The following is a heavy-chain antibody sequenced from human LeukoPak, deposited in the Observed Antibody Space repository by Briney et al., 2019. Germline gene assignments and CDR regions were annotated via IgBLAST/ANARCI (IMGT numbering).Heavy chain of an antibody. D-gene: IGHD3-3*01. J-gene: IGHJ4*02. CDR3: AKDLAPGEIRFLEWADVGNYFDY. CDR1: GFTFSSYA. CDR2: ISGSGGST. V-gene: IGHV3-23*01. Sequence: PGGSLRLSCAASGFTFSSYAMSWVRQAPGKGLEGVSAISGSGGSTYYADSVKGRFTISRDNSKNTLYLQMNSLRAEDTAVYYCAKDLAPGEIRFLEWADVGNYFDYWGQGTLVTVSS.